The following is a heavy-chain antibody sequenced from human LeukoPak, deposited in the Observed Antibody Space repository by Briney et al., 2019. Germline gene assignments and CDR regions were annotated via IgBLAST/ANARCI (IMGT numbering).Heavy chain of an antibody. CDR3: ARDEVIAAAGTRGYYFDY. CDR2: IYYSGST. J-gene: IGHJ4*02. V-gene: IGHV4-39*07. D-gene: IGHD6-13*01. Sequence: PSETLSLTCTVSGGSIGSSGYYWGWIRQPPGKGLEWIGSIYYSGSTYYNPSLKSRVTISVDTSKNQFSLKLSSVAAADTAVYYCARDEVIAAAGTRGYYFDYWGQGTLVTVSS. CDR1: GGSIGSSGYY.